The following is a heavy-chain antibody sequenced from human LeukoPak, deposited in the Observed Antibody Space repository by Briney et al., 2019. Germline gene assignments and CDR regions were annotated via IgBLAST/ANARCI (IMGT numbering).Heavy chain of an antibody. CDR2: ISSGRGRSTI. CDR1: GFTFSDYY. V-gene: IGHV3-11*01. J-gene: IGHJ4*02. Sequence: GGSLRLSCAASGFTFSDYYMSWIRQAPGKGLEWLSYISSGRGRSTIYYADSVKGRFSISRDNAKNILYLQINSLRAEDTAVYYCARDLKVEDNSGYYAFDCWGQGTLVTVSS. D-gene: IGHD3-22*01. CDR3: ARDLKVEDNSGYYAFDC.